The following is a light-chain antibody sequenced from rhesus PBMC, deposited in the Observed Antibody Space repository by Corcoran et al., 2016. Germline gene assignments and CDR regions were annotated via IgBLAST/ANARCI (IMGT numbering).Light chain of an antibody. CDR3: QQYKSYPLT. J-gene: IGKJ4*01. CDR2: AVT. CDR1: QGLSSY. V-gene: IGKV1-28*02. Sequence: DIQMTQSPSSLSASVGDTVTITCRASQGLSSYLNWLQQKPGQAPKVLIYAVTILQSGVPSRFSGSGSGTDFTLTISSLLPEDFATYYCQQYKSYPLTFGGGTKVEIK.